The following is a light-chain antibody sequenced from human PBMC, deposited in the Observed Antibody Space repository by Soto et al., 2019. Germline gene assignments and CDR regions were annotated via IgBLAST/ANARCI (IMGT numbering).Light chain of an antibody. CDR3: QQYGTSPWT. CDR2: GAS. V-gene: IGKV3-20*01. J-gene: IGKJ1*01. CDR1: QSISSSY. Sequence: EIVLTQSPGTLSLSPGERATLSYRASQSISSSYLAWYQQKPGQAPRLLIYGASSRAVGIPDNFSGSGSGTDFTLTISRLEPEDFALYYCQQYGTSPWTFGQGTKVEIK.